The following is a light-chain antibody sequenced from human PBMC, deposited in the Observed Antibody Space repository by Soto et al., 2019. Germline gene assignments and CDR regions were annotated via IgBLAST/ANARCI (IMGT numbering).Light chain of an antibody. V-gene: IGKV1-39*01. Sequence: DIQMTQSPSSLSASVGDRVTITCRASQSISSYLNWYQQKPGKAPKLLIYAASSLQSGVPSRFSGSGSGTDFTRTIRSLQPEDFATYYCQQSYSTPGTFGQGTKLEIK. CDR3: QQSYSTPGT. CDR2: AAS. J-gene: IGKJ2*01. CDR1: QSISSY.